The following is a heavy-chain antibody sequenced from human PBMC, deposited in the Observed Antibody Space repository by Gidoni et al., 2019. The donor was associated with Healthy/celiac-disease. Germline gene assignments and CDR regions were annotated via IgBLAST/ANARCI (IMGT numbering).Heavy chain of an antibody. CDR3: AKARNGKTNWFDP. Sequence: EVPLLEAGGGLVQPGGSLRLSCAAAGITVSRDAMSWVRQAPGKGLEWVSAIIGSGGSTYSADSVKGRFTISRDNSKNPLYLQMNRLRAEDTAVYYCAKARNGKTNWFDPWGQGTLVTVSS. V-gene: IGHV3-23*01. J-gene: IGHJ5*02. CDR2: IIGSGGST. CDR1: GITVSRDA.